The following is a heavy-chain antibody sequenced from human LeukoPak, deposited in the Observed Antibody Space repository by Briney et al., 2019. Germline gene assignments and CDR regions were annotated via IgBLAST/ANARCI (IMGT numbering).Heavy chain of an antibody. D-gene: IGHD2-15*01. Sequence: ASVKVSCKVSGYTLTELSMHWVRQAPGKGLEWMGGFDPEDGETIYAQKFQGRVTMTEDTSTDTAYMELSSLRSEDTAVYYCATSLVDCSGGSCYGNWFDPWGRGTLVTVSS. CDR2: FDPEDGET. CDR3: ATSLVDCSGGSCYGNWFDP. V-gene: IGHV1-24*01. CDR1: GYTLTELS. J-gene: IGHJ5*02.